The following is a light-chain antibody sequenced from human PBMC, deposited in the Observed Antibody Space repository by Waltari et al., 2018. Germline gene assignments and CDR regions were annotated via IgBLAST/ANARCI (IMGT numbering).Light chain of an antibody. Sequence: EVVLTQSPGILSLSPGESVTLSCRASQRVSSNYLAWYQQRPGQPPRILIYGATKRASDTPDRFTASGSGTDFTLTISGLEPEDFAVYYCEQYGGPPHSFGLGT. J-gene: IGKJ2*03. V-gene: IGKV3-20*01. CDR2: GAT. CDR3: EQYGGPPHS. CDR1: QRVSSNY.